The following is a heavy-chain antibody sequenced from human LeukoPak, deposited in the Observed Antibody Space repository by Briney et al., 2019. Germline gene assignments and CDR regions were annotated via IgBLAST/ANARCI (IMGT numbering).Heavy chain of an antibody. Sequence: PSETLSLTCTVSGDSMSSYYWSWIRQPPGKGLEWIAYISYSGSTKYNPSLQNRVTISIDMSKDQFSLKLSTVTAADTAVYYCAREEDVDYYMDVWGKGTTVTVSS. V-gene: IGHV4-59*01. J-gene: IGHJ6*03. CDR1: GDSMSSYY. CDR3: AREEDVDYYMDV. CDR2: ISYSGST.